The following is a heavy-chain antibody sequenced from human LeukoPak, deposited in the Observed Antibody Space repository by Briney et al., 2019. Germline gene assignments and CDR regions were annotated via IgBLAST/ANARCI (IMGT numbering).Heavy chain of an antibody. V-gene: IGHV3-21*01. CDR1: GFTFSSYN. CDR2: ISSSSSYI. J-gene: IGHJ6*03. D-gene: IGHD6-13*01. Sequence: GGSLRLSCAASGFTFSSYNMNWVRQAPGKGLEWVSSISSSSSYIYYADSVKGRFTISRDNAENSLYLQMNSLRAEDTAVYYCARSSYSSSWYTQSFLSDYYMDVWGKGTTVTVSS. CDR3: ARSSYSSSWYTQSFLSDYYMDV.